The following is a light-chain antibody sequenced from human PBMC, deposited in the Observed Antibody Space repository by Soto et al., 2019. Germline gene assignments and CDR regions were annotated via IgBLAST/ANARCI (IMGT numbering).Light chain of an antibody. Sequence: DIVMTQSPDSLAVSLGERATINCKSSQSVLYSSNNKNYLAWYQQRPGQPPQLLIYWASTRESGVPDRFSGSGSGTDFTLTITRLQAEDVAVYYCQQYESTPPTFGQGTKLEIK. V-gene: IGKV4-1*01. CDR3: QQYESTPPT. CDR2: WAS. CDR1: QSVLYSSNNKNY. J-gene: IGKJ2*01.